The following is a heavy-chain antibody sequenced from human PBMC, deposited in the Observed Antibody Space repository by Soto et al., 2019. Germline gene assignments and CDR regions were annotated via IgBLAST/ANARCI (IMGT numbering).Heavy chain of an antibody. CDR1: GFTFSNYR. V-gene: IGHV3-74*01. Sequence: GGSLRLSCAASGFTFSNYRMHWVRQAPGKGLVWVSRINSDGSSTSYADSVKGRFTISRDNAKNTLSLQMNSLRADDTAVYYCARGGVGRYCSSSSCYTWVFDYWGQGTLVTVSS. D-gene: IGHD2-2*02. CDR2: INSDGSST. CDR3: ARGGVGRYCSSSSCYTWVFDY. J-gene: IGHJ4*02.